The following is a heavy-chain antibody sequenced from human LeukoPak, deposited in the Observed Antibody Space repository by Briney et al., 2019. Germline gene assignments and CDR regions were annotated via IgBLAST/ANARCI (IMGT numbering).Heavy chain of an antibody. CDR2: IRYDGSNK. J-gene: IGHJ4*02. Sequence: GGSLRLSCAASGFTFSSYGMHWVRQAPGKGLEGVAFIRYDGSNKYYADSVKGRFTISRDNSKNTLYLQMNSLRAEDTAVYYCAYSGSYYPAYYFDYWGQGTLVTVSS. CDR3: AYSGSYYPAYYFDY. V-gene: IGHV3-30*02. CDR1: GFTFSSYG. D-gene: IGHD1-26*01.